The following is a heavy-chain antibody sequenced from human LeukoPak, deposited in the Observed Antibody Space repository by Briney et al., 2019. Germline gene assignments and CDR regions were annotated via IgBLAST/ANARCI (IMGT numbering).Heavy chain of an antibody. D-gene: IGHD3-22*01. CDR1: GGTFSSYA. Sequence: ASVKVSCKASGGTFSSYAISWVRQAPGQGLEWMGGIIPTFGTANYAQKFQGRVTITTDESTSTAYMELGSLRSEDTAVYYCAREHYYDSSGYYYFGYWGQGTLVTVSS. CDR2: IIPTFGTA. CDR3: AREHYYDSSGYYYFGY. J-gene: IGHJ4*02. V-gene: IGHV1-69*05.